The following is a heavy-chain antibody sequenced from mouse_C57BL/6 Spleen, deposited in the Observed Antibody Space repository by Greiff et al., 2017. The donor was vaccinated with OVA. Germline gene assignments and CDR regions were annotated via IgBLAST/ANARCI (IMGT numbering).Heavy chain of an antibody. CDR1: GFSLTSYG. D-gene: IGHD1-1*01. J-gene: IGHJ3*01. Sequence: VKLQESGPGLVAPSQSLSITCTVSGFSLTSYGVHWVRQPPGKGLEWLVVIWSDGSTNSNSALKSRPSISKDNSKCQVFLKMTSLQTDDTAIDYCASPLSSSWFAYWGQGTLVTVSA. CDR2: IWSDGST. V-gene: IGHV2-6*03. CDR3: ASPLSSSWFAY.